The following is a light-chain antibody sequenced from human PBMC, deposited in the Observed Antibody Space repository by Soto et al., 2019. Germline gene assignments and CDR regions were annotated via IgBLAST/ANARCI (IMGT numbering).Light chain of an antibody. J-gene: IGKJ4*01. CDR3: QQSYTTPLT. V-gene: IGKV1-39*01. CDR2: AAS. Sequence: DIQMTQSPSSLSASVGDRVTITCRASQTMTSYLNWYQQKPGKAPKLLIYAASSLQSGVPSRFSGSGSGTDFIFTISSLQPEDFATYFCQQSYTTPLTFGGGTKVEIK. CDR1: QTMTSY.